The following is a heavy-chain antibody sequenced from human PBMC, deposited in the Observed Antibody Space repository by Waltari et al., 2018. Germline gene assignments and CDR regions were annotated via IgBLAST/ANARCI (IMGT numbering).Heavy chain of an antibody. J-gene: IGHJ6*03. Sequence: QVQLQESGPGLVKPSQTLSLTCPVPGGSISSGGYYWSWLSRHPGKGREWIGYIYYSGSTYYNPSLKSRVTISVDTSKNQFSLKLSSVTAAVTAVYYCARVLQLVPAASKYYYYYYMDVWGKGTTVTVSS. D-gene: IGHD2-2*01. CDR2: IYYSGST. V-gene: IGHV4-31*03. CDR3: ARVLQLVPAASKYYYYYYMDV. CDR1: GGSISSGGYY.